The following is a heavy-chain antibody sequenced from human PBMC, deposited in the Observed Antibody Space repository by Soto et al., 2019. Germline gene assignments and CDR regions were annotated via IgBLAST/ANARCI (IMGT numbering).Heavy chain of an antibody. V-gene: IGHV3-11*01. Sequence: QVQLVESGGGLVKPGGSLRLSCAASGFTFSDYYMSWIRQAPGKGLEWVSYISSSGTTIYYADSVKGRFTISRDNAKNSLYLQMNSLRAEDTAVYYCAREKEVGATERDAFDIWGQGTMVTVSS. CDR1: GFTFSDYY. D-gene: IGHD1-26*01. CDR2: ISSSGTTI. J-gene: IGHJ3*02. CDR3: AREKEVGATERDAFDI.